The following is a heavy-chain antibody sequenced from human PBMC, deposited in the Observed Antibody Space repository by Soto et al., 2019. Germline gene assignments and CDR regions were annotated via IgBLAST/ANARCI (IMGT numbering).Heavy chain of an antibody. D-gene: IGHD3-10*01. CDR2: IYYSGST. CDR3: ARLWFGELAYYYYMDV. J-gene: IGHJ6*03. Sequence: SETLSLTCTVSGGSISSYYWSWIRQPPGKGLEWIGYIYYSGSTNYNPSLKSRVTISVDTSKNQFSLKLSSVTAADTAVYYCARLWFGELAYYYYMDVWGKGTTVTVSS. V-gene: IGHV4-59*12. CDR1: GGSISSYY.